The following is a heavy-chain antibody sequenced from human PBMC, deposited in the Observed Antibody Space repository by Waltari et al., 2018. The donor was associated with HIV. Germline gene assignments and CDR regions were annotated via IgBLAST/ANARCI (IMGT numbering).Heavy chain of an antibody. CDR1: GYSITTTAYS. D-gene: IGHD2-21*02. J-gene: IGHJ5*02. Sequence: QLQLQESGTGLVRPSETLSLTCTVSGYSITTTAYSWGWIRQSPGELLEWIGSISSTGHTYFDPFLKSRIILSVDTSRNQFALTLRSVTAADTARYYCARQSWTAGNNHFDPWGQGILVTVSS. CDR2: ISSTGHT. CDR3: ARQSWTAGNNHFDP. V-gene: IGHV4-39*01.